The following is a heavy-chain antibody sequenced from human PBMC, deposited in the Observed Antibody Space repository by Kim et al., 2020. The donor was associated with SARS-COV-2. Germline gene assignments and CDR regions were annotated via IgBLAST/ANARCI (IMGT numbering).Heavy chain of an antibody. CDR3: SRDAGDGYDAFDI. CDR2: IYYSGTT. J-gene: IGHJ3*02. Sequence: SETLSLTCTVSGGSISSYYWSWIRQPPGKVPEWIGYIYYSGTTNYNPSLKSRVTISVDTSNNQFSLKVFSVTAADTAVYYCSRDAGDGYDAFDIWGQGT. V-gene: IGHV4-59*01. CDR1: GGSISSYY. D-gene: IGHD5-18*01.